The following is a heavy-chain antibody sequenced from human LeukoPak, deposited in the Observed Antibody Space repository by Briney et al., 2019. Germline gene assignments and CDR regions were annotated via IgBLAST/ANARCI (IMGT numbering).Heavy chain of an antibody. D-gene: IGHD6-19*01. CDR2: ISAYNGNT. V-gene: IGHV1-18*01. CDR3: ARGIFWYRSGWPYFLGF. J-gene: IGHJ4*02. CDR1: GYTFTSYG. Sequence: ASVKVSCKASGYTFTSYGISWVRQAPGQGLEWMGWISAYNGNTNYAQKLQGRVTMTTDTSTSTAYMELRSLRSDDTAVYYWARGIFWYRSGWPYFLGFLGQGTPVTVSS.